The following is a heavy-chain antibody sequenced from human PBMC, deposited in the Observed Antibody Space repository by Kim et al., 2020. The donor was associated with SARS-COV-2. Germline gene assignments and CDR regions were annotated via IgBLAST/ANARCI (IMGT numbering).Heavy chain of an antibody. V-gene: IGHV1-3*01. D-gene: IGHD6-19*01. J-gene: IGHJ6*02. Sequence: QKFQGRVTITRDTSASRAYMELSSLRSEDTAVYYCAERWLDPYYYYGMDVWGQGTTVTVSS. CDR3: AERWLDPYYYYGMDV.